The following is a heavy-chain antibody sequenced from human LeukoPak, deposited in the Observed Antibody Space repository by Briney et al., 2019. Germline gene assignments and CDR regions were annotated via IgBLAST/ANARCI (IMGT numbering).Heavy chain of an antibody. CDR1: GFTFSNYD. Sequence: GGSLRLSCAASGFTFSNYDMHWVRQATGKALEWVSGIGIAGDTFYPGSVRGRFTISRENAKNSLYLQMNSLRAGDTAIYYCARSISGWYGLIDSWGQGTLVTVSS. V-gene: IGHV3-13*01. CDR2: IGIAGDT. J-gene: IGHJ4*02. CDR3: ARSISGWYGLIDS. D-gene: IGHD6-19*01.